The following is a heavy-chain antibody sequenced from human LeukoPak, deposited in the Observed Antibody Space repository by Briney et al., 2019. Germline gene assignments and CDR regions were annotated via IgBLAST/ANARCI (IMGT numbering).Heavy chain of an antibody. J-gene: IGHJ4*02. CDR1: GFTFSSYA. CDR3: AKDRLRSGYTHFDY. CDR2: ISGSGGST. D-gene: IGHD3-3*01. V-gene: IGHV3-23*01. Sequence: PGGSLRLFCAASGFTFSSYAMSWVRQAPGKGLEWVSAISGSGGSTYYADSVKGRFTISRDNSKNTLYLQMNSLRAEDTAVYYCAKDRLRSGYTHFDYWGQGTLVTVSS.